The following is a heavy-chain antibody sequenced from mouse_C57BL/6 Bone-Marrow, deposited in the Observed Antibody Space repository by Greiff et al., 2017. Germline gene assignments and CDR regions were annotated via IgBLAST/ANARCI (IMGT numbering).Heavy chain of an antibody. Sequence: EVQLQQSGAELVRPGASVKLSCTASGFNIKDDYMHWVKQRPEQGLEWIGWIDPENGDTAYASKLQGQATIPTDKSANTAYLQLSSLTSEDTAVYYCATVLRPGFAYWGQGTLVTVSA. CDR1: GFNIKDDY. V-gene: IGHV14-4*01. J-gene: IGHJ3*01. CDR2: IDPENGDT. D-gene: IGHD1-1*01. CDR3: ATVLRPGFAY.